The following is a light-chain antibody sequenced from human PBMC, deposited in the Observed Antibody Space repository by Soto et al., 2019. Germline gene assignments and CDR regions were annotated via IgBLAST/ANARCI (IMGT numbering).Light chain of an antibody. CDR1: QSVPRTY. CDR3: QQYGRSHWA. CDR2: GAS. Sequence: DIVLTQSPGTLSLSPGERATLSCRASQSVPRTYLAWYQQRPGQAPSLLIYGASSRATGIPDRFSGSGSGTDFTLTISRLEPEDFGVYYCQQYGRSHWAFGQGTKV. V-gene: IGKV3-20*01. J-gene: IGKJ1*01.